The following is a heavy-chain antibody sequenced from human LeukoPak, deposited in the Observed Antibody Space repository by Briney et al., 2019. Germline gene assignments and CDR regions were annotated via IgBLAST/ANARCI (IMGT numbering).Heavy chain of an antibody. D-gene: IGHD3-10*01. V-gene: IGHV4-30-4*01. Sequence: SQTLSLTCTFSVGSISIGDYYWSWIPQPPGKGLEWIGYIYYIGSTYYNPSLKSRVTISVDTSKNQFSLKLSSVTAADTAVYCCASTDPFYGSGSYYTAAYGMDVWGQGTTVTVSS. CDR1: VGSISIGDYY. J-gene: IGHJ6*02. CDR3: ASTDPFYGSGSYYTAAYGMDV. CDR2: IYYIGST.